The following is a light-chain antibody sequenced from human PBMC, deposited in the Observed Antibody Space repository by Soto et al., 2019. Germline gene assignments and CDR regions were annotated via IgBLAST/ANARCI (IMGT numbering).Light chain of an antibody. CDR1: QGISSA. Sequence: AIQLTQSPSSLSASVGDSVTITCRASQGISSALAWYQQKPGRAPKLLIYDASTLETGVPSSFSGSRSVTEFTLTVSRLPQDDCAAYYFLQFDDYPSSFGTWTELDVK. CDR3: LQFDDYPSS. V-gene: IGKV1D-13*01. J-gene: IGKJ3*01. CDR2: DAS.